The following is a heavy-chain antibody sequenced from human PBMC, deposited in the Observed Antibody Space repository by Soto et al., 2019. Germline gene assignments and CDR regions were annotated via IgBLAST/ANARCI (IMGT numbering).Heavy chain of an antibody. J-gene: IGHJ6*03. Sequence: GGSLRLSCAASGCTFSSYGMHWVRQAPGKGLEWVAVIWYDGSNKYYADSVKGRFTISRDNSKNTLYLQMNSLRAEDTAVYYCARDRSVVPAAIYYYMDVWGKGTTVTVSS. CDR1: GCTFSSYG. CDR2: IWYDGSNK. CDR3: ARDRSVVPAAIYYYMDV. V-gene: IGHV3-33*01. D-gene: IGHD2-2*01.